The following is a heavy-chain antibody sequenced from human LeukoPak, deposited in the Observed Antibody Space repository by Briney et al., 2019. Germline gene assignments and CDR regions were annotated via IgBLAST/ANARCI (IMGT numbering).Heavy chain of an antibody. Sequence: ASVKVSCKASGYIFTGYYMHWVRQAPRQGLEWMGWINPNSGGTNYAQKFEGRVIMTRDTSISTVYMEVRRLRSDDTAVYYCARDAQFTVVVPAAKLNYMDVWGKGTTVTVSS. CDR3: ARDAQFTVVVPAAKLNYMDV. CDR1: GYIFTGYY. D-gene: IGHD2-2*01. CDR2: INPNSGGT. J-gene: IGHJ6*03. V-gene: IGHV1-2*02.